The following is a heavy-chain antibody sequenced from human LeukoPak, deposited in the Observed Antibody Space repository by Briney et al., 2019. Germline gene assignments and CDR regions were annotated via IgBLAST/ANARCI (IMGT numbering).Heavy chain of an antibody. D-gene: IGHD3-22*01. J-gene: IGHJ5*02. CDR2: IIPIFGTA. CDR1: GGTFISYA. CDR3: ARHEVGDYYDSSGYYGNWFDP. V-gene: IGHV1-69*13. Sequence: ASVKVSCKASGGTFISYAISWVRQAPGQGLEWMGGIIPIFGTANYAQKFQGRVTITADESTSTAYMELSSLRSEDTAVYYCARHEVGDYYDSSGYYGNWFDPWGQGTLVTVSS.